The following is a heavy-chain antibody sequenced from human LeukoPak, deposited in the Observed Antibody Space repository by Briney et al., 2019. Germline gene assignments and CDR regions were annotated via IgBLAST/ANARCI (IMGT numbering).Heavy chain of an antibody. CDR2: IRYDGFNK. Sequence: GGSLRLSCAASGFTFSNYGMHWVRQAPGKGLEWVASIRYDGFNKYYADSLKGRFTISRDNSKNTLYLQMNSLRAEDTAVYYCAKKTIVGATVDAFDIWGLGTMVIVSS. CDR3: AKKTIVGATVDAFDI. D-gene: IGHD1-26*01. CDR1: GFTFSNYG. V-gene: IGHV3-30*02. J-gene: IGHJ3*02.